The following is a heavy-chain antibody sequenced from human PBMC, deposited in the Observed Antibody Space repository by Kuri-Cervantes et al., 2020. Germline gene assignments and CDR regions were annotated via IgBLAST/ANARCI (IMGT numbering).Heavy chain of an antibody. CDR1: GYTFTYRY. Sequence: SVKVSCKASGYTFTYRYLHWVRQAPGQALEWMGWITPFNGNTNYAQKFQDRVTITRDRSMSTAYMELSSLRSEDTAVYYCARAGRYSSSWYGDAFDIWGQGTMVTVSS. D-gene: IGHD6-13*01. CDR3: ARAGRYSSSWYGDAFDI. V-gene: IGHV1-45*02. J-gene: IGHJ3*02. CDR2: ITPFNGNT.